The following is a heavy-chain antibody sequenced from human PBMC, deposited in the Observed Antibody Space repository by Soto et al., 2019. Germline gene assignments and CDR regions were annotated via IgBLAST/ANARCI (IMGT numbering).Heavy chain of an antibody. Sequence: LCLICAFDGRSISLDYLILLRPPPGKGLECIGDINHSGSTNYNPSLKSRVTISVGTSKNQFSLKLSSVTAADTAVYYCARRPNSREQDIVVVTAAPWDWFDPWGQGTLVTVSS. J-gene: IGHJ5*02. D-gene: IGHD2-2*01. CDR1: GRSISLDY. CDR2: INHSGST. CDR3: ARRPNSREQDIVVVTAAPWDWFDP. V-gene: IGHV4-34*01.